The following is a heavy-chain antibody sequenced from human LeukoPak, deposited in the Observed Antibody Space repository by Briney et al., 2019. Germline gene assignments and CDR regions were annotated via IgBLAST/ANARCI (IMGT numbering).Heavy chain of an antibody. CDR1: GFTFSNYE. Sequence: PGGSLRLSCEASGFTFSNYEMNWVRQAPGKGLEWISYISSGSHTIYYADSVKGRFTISRDNAKNSLYLQMNSLRAEDTSVYYCVRESHYYPDYWGQGTLVTVSS. J-gene: IGHJ4*02. V-gene: IGHV3-48*01. CDR3: VRESHYYPDY. CDR2: ISSGSHTI.